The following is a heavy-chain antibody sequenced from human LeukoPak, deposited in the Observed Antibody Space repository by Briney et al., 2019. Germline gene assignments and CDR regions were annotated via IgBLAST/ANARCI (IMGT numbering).Heavy chain of an antibody. CDR2: ISTSDTTI. D-gene: IGHD6-13*01. J-gene: IGHJ4*02. CDR1: GFTFSSYK. CDR3: ARGGGSSWCLDC. V-gene: IGHV3-48*03. Sequence: PGGSLRLSCAASGFTFSSYKMNWVRQAPGKGLEWVSYISTSDTTIYYADSVKGRFTISRDNAKNSLYLQMNSLRVEGTAVYYCARGGGSSWCLDCWGQGTLVTVSS.